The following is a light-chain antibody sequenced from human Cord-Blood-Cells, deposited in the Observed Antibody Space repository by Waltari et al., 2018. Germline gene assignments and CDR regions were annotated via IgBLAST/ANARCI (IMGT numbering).Light chain of an antibody. CDR2: DAS. V-gene: IGKV1-5*01. CDR3: KQYNSYSWT. J-gene: IGKJ1*01. CDR1: QSISSW. Sequence: DIQMTQSPSTLSASVGDRVTITCRASQSISSWLAWYQQKPGKAPKLLIYDASSLESGVPSRFSGSGSGTEFTLTISSLQPDDFAIYYCKQYNSYSWTFGQGTKVEIK.